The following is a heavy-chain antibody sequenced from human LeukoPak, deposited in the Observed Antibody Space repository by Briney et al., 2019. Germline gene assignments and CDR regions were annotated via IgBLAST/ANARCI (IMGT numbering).Heavy chain of an antibody. J-gene: IGHJ3*02. V-gene: IGHV3-74*01. D-gene: IGHD3-22*01. CDR2: INSDGRST. Sequence: PGGSLRLSCAASGFTLSTYWMHWVRQAAGKGLVWVSRINSDGRSTSYADSVKGRFTISRDNAKNTLYLQMNSLRAEDTAVYHCARDYYYDSGGYTKGQRWTFDIWGQGTMVTVSS. CDR1: GFTLSTYW. CDR3: ARDYYYDSGGYTKGQRWTFDI.